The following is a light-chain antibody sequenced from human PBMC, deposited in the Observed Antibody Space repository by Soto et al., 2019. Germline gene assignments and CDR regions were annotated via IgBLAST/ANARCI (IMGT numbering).Light chain of an antibody. V-gene: IGLV1-51*01. CDR1: SSNIGNNY. CDR3: ATWDRSLSVGV. J-gene: IGLJ2*01. CDR2: DND. Sequence: QSVLTQPPPVSAAPGQKVTISCSGSSSNIGNNYVFWYQQLPGTAPKLLIYDNDKRPSGIPDRFSGSKSGTSATLGITGLQTGDEADYYCATWDRSLSVGVFGGGTQLTVL.